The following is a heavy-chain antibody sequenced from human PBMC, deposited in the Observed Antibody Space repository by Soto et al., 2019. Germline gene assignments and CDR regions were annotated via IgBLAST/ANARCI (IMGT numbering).Heavy chain of an antibody. Sequence: QVQLVQSGAEVKKPGSSVKVSCKASGGTFSSYTISWVRQAPGQGLEWMGRIIPILGLANYAQKFQGRVTITADKSTSTAYMELSSLISEETAVYYCARTDYYCSGSPNLFVPWCQGTLVTVSS. J-gene: IGHJ5*02. CDR3: ARTDYYCSGSPNLFVP. V-gene: IGHV1-69*02. CDR1: GGTFSSYT. CDR2: IIPILGLA. D-gene: IGHD3-10*01.